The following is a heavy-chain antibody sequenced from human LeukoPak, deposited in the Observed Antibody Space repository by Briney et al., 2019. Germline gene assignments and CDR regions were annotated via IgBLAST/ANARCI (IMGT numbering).Heavy chain of an antibody. Sequence: GGSLRLSCAASGFTFDDYGMSWVRQAPGKGLEWVSGINWNGGSTGYADSVKGRFTISRDNAKNSLYLQMNSLRAEDTALYHCARDTRKGYYDRSGLFDYWGQGTLVTVSS. D-gene: IGHD3-22*01. CDR1: GFTFDDYG. J-gene: IGHJ4*02. CDR3: ARDTRKGYYDRSGLFDY. CDR2: INWNGGST. V-gene: IGHV3-20*01.